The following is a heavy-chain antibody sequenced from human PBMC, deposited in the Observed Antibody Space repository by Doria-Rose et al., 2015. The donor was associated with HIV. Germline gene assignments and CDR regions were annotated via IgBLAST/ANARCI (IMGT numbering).Heavy chain of an antibody. J-gene: IGHJ6*03. V-gene: IGHV3-9*01. Sequence: EVQLLESGGGLVQPGRSLRLSCVGSGFSFESYAMHWVRLAPGKGLEWVAGISWDSGAKGNAGSVEGRFTTSRDNAKKSVYLEMRSLRPEDTAFYYCAKAPIIGPKYYFYMDVWGKGTSVTVSS. CDR1: GFSFESYA. D-gene: IGHD3-3*01. CDR3: AKAPIIGPKYYFYMDV. CDR2: ISWDSGAK.